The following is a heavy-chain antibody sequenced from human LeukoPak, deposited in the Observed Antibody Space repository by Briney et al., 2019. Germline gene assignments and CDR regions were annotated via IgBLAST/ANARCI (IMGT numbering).Heavy chain of an antibody. D-gene: IGHD5-18*01. Sequence: GGSLRLSCAASGFTFSSYSMNWVRQAPGKGLEWVSSISSSSSYIYYADSVKGRFTISRDNSKNTLYLQMNSLRAEDTAVYYCAKGVYSYGYFGWFDPWGQGTLVTVSS. V-gene: IGHV3-21*04. CDR3: AKGVYSYGYFGWFDP. CDR1: GFTFSSYS. CDR2: ISSSSSYI. J-gene: IGHJ5*02.